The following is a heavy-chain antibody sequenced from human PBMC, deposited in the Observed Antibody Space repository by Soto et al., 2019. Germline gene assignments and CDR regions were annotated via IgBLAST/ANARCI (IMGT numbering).Heavy chain of an antibody. CDR2: ISGSGGST. CDR3: AKGGEVGRLQSPLDWYFDL. D-gene: IGHD6-25*01. CDR1: GFTFSRYA. J-gene: IGHJ2*01. V-gene: IGHV3-23*01. Sequence: GGSLRLSCAASGFTFSRYAMSWVRQAPGKGLEWVSAISGSGGSTYYADSVKGRFTISRDNSKNTLYLQMNSLRAEDTAVYYCAKGGEVGRLQSPLDWYFDLWGRGTLVTVSS.